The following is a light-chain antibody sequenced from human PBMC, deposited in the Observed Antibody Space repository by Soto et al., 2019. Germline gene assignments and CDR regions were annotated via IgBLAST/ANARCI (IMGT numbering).Light chain of an antibody. Sequence: QSVLTQPPSVSGAPGQRVTISCTGSSSNIGAGYDVHWYQQLPGTAPKLVIYEVGDRPSGVSNRFSGSKSGNTASLTISGLQAEDEADYYCSSYTSSTTQVFGGGTKVAVL. V-gene: IGLV1-40*01. CDR1: SSNIGAGYD. CDR3: SSYTSSTTQV. J-gene: IGLJ3*02. CDR2: EVG.